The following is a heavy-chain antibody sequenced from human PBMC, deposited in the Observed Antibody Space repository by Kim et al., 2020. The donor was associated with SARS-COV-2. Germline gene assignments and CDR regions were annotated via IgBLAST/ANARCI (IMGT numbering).Heavy chain of an antibody. V-gene: IGHV3-74*01. Sequence: TDYADSVEGRFTISRDNAKNTLYLQMNSLRAEDTAVYYCAIVPTVTLFDCWGQGTLVTVSS. CDR2: T. J-gene: IGHJ4*02. CDR3: AIVPTVTLFDC. D-gene: IGHD4-17*01.